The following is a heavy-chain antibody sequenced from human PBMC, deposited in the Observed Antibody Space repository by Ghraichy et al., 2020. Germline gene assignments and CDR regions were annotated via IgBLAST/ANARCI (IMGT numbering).Heavy chain of an antibody. CDR3: ARALTMIVVVIAY. J-gene: IGHJ4*02. V-gene: IGHV1-2*02. D-gene: IGHD3-22*01. CDR2: INPNSGGT. Sequence: ASVKVSCKASGYTFTGYYMHWVRQAPGQGLEWMGWINPNSGGTNYAQKFQGRVTMTRDTSISTAYMELSRLRSDDTAVYYCARALTMIVVVIAYWGQGTLVTVSS. CDR1: GYTFTGYY.